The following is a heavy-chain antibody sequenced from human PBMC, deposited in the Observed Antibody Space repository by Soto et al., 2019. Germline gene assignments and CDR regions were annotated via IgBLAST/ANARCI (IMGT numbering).Heavy chain of an antibody. V-gene: IGHV3-48*02. CDR2: ISSSSSTI. CDR3: ARGHDYYDSSGYYGY. Sequence: GGSLRLSCAASGFTFSSYSMNWVRQAPGKGLEWVSYISSSSSTIYYADSVKGRFTISRDNAKNSLYLQMNSLRDEDTAVYYCARGHDYYDSSGYYGYWGQGTLVTVSS. J-gene: IGHJ4*02. D-gene: IGHD3-22*01. CDR1: GFTFSSYS.